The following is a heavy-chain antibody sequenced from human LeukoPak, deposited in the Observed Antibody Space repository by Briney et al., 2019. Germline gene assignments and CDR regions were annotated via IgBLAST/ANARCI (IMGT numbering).Heavy chain of an antibody. D-gene: IGHD3-10*01. CDR1: GFTFSSYA. J-gene: IGHJ4*02. Sequence: GGSLRLSCAASGFTFSSYAMSWVRQAPGKGLEWVSVISGSGGSTYYADSVKGRFTISRDNSKNTLYLQMNSLRAEDTAVYYCATTDYYGSVAYDYRGQGTLVTVSS. CDR2: ISGSGGST. CDR3: ATTDYYGSVAYDY. V-gene: IGHV3-23*01.